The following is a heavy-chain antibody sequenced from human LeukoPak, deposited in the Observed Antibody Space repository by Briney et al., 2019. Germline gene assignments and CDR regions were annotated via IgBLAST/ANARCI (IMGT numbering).Heavy chain of an antibody. J-gene: IGHJ4*02. CDR1: GFSFSSYG. CDR3: ARGSSISAHPPCDY. V-gene: IGHV3-30*02. Sequence: GGSLRLSCAASGFSFSSYGMHWVRQAPGKGLEWMSFIRYDGNSQYYADSVKGRFTISRDNAKNTLYLQMSSLRSDDTAVYYCARGSSISAHPPCDYWGQGTLVTVSS. CDR2: IRYDGNSQ. D-gene: IGHD6-13*01.